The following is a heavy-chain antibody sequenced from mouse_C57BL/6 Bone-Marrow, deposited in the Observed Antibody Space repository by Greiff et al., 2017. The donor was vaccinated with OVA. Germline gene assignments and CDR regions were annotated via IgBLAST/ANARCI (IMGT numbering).Heavy chain of an antibody. D-gene: IGHD1-1*01. CDR3: ARMGYGSSYDAMDY. CDR1: GFSLSTFGMG. V-gene: IGHV8-8*01. Sequence: QVTLKVCGPGLLQPSQTLSLTCSFSGFSLSTFGMGVGWIRQPSGKGLEWLAHIWWDDDKYYNPALKRRLTISKDTSKNQVFLKIANVDTADTATYYCARMGYGSSYDAMDYWGQGTSVTVSS. J-gene: IGHJ4*01. CDR2: IWWDDDK.